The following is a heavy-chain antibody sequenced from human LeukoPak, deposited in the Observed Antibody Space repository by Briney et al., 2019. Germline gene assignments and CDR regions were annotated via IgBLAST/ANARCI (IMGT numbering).Heavy chain of an antibody. CDR1: GFTFSNYW. J-gene: IGHJ4*02. CDR3: VRYGSGSSRQFDY. Sequence: GGSLRLSCAASGFTFSNYWMSWVRQAQGKGLEWVANIKEDGIDKYYVGSVRGRFTISRDNAKNSLYLQMNSLRAEDTAIYYCVRYGSGSSRQFDYWGQGTLVTVSS. CDR2: IKEDGIDK. V-gene: IGHV3-7*03. D-gene: IGHD3-10*01.